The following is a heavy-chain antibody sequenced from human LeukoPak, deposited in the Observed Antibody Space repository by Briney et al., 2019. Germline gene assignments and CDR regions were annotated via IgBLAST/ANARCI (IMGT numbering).Heavy chain of an antibody. D-gene: IGHD3-22*01. V-gene: IGHV4-39*07. CDR3: TRSPGYYDGSDYYDEYFQD. CDR2: LYYSGST. Sequence: SETLSLTCTVSGGSISSSGFYWGWIRQPPGKGLEWIGSLYYSGSTLYNPSLKSRVTISVDTSKNQFSLKLNSVTAADTAVYYCTRSPGYYDGSDYYDEYFQDWGQGTLVTVSS. CDR1: GGSISSSGFY. J-gene: IGHJ1*01.